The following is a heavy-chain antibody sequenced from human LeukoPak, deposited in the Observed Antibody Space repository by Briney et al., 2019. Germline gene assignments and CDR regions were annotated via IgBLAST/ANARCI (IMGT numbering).Heavy chain of an antibody. CDR3: ARDRTGGGYYYGMDV. D-gene: IGHD3-16*01. CDR1: GYTFTSYA. V-gene: IGHV7-4-1*02. CDR2: INTNTGNP. J-gene: IGHJ6*01. Sequence: GASVKVSCKASGYTFTSYAMNWVRPAPGQGREWMGWINTNTGNPTSAQGFTGRFVFSLDTSVSTAYLQISSLKAEDTAVYYCARDRTGGGYYYGMDVWGQGTTVTVSS.